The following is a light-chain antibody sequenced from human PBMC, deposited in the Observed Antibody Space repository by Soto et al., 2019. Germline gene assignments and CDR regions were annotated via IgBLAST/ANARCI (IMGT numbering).Light chain of an antibody. V-gene: IGKV1-12*01. Sequence: DIQMTQSPSSVSASVGDTVTSTCRASQSISTWLAWYQQKPGTVPKLLIYAASSLQSGVPSRFSGSGAGTEFTLTITSLQPEDFGTYYCQQCDSFPITFGQGTRLDIK. CDR2: AAS. CDR1: QSISTW. CDR3: QQCDSFPIT. J-gene: IGKJ5*01.